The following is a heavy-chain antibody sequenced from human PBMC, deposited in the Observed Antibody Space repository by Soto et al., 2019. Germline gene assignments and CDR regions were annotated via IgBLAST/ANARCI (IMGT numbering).Heavy chain of an antibody. CDR1: GDTFTNYA. CDR3: ARDLQADY. CDR2: INAGNGNT. V-gene: IGHV1-3*01. Sequence: ASVKVSCTASGDTFTNYAIHWVRQAPGQRLEWMGWINAGNGNTKYSQKFQGRVTITRDTSASTAYMELSSLRSEDTAVYYCARDLQADYWGQGTLVTVSS. J-gene: IGHJ4*02.